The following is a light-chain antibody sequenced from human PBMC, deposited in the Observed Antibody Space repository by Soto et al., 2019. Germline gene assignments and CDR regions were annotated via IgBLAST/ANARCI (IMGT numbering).Light chain of an antibody. V-gene: IGKV1-5*03. CDR1: QNIRNY. J-gene: IGKJ4*01. CDR2: KAS. CDR3: QQYNSYPLT. Sequence: DIQMTQSPSSLSASVGDRVTITCRASQNIRNYLVWYQQKADKAPNLLIYKASSLESGVPSRFSGSGSGTEFTLTISSLQPDDFATYYCQQYNSYPLTFGGGTKVDIK.